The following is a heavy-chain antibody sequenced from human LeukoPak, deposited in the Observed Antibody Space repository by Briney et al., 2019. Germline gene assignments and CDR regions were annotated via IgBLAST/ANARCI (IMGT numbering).Heavy chain of an antibody. D-gene: IGHD1-26*01. CDR2: IYYSGST. J-gene: IGHJ3*02. CDR3: ARGSYYVRDAFDI. V-gene: IGHV4-59*01. CDR1: GGSISSYY. Sequence: PSETLSLTCTVSGGSISSYYWSWIRQPPGKGLEWIGYIYYSGSTNYNPSLKSRVTISVDTSKNQFSLKLSSVTAADTAVYYCARGSYYVRDAFDIWGQGTMVTVSS.